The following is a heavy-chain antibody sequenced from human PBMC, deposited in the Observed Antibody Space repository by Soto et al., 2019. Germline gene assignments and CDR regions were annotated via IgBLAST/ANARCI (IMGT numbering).Heavy chain of an antibody. J-gene: IGHJ4*02. CDR3: ASDSLGSFTGLGY. Sequence: QVQLVQSGAEVKKPGASVTVSCKASEYTFTTYYMHWLRQAPGQGLELMGDINPCDGTTRYAQRFQDRLTMTRDTSTSTIYMELTSLTSEDTAVFYCASDSLGSFTGLGYWGQGTLVTVSS. CDR2: INPCDGTT. V-gene: IGHV1-46*01. CDR1: EYTFTTYY. D-gene: IGHD3-16*01.